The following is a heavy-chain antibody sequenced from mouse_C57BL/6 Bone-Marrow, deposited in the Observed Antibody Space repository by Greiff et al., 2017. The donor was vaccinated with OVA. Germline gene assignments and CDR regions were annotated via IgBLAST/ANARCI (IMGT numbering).Heavy chain of an antibody. V-gene: IGHV1-81*01. CDR1: GYPFTSYG. D-gene: IGHD1-1*02. Sequence: QVQLQQSGAELARPGASVKLSCKASGYPFTSYGISWVKQRTGQGLEWIGEIYPRSGNTYYNEKFKGKATLTADKSSSTADMELRSLTSEDSAVYCGALWSHYAMDYWGQGTSVTVSS. J-gene: IGHJ4*01. CDR3: ALWSHYAMDY. CDR2: IYPRSGNT.